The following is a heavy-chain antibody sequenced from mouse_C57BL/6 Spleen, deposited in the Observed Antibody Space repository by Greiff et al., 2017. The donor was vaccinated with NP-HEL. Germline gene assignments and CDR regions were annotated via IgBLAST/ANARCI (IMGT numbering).Heavy chain of an antibody. D-gene: IGHD3-3*01. V-gene: IGHV1-64*01. CDR2: IHPNSGST. CDR1: GYTFTSYW. Sequence: QVHVKQPGAELVKPGASVKLSCKASGYTFTSYWMHWVKQRPGQGLEWIGMIHPNSGSTNYNEKFKSKATLTVDKSSSTAYMQLSSLTSEDSAVYYCARAGPSFAYWGQGTLVTVSA. J-gene: IGHJ3*01. CDR3: ARAGPSFAY.